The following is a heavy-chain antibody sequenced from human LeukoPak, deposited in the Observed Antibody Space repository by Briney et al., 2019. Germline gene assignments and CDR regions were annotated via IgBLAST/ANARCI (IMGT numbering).Heavy chain of an antibody. V-gene: IGHV4-4*09. CDR3: ARRWGYSYDASVQNWFDP. J-gene: IGHJ5*02. CDR2: IYTTGST. D-gene: IGHD6-13*01. CDR1: GGSISSYY. Sequence: PSETLSLTCTVSGGSISSYYWSWIRQPPGKGLEWIGYIYTTGSTNYNPSLKSRVTISVDTSKNQFSLKVSAVTAADTGVYYGARRWGYSYDASVQNWFDPWGGATLVTVS.